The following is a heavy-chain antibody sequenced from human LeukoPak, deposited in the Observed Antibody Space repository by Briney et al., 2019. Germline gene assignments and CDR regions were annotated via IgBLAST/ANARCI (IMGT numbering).Heavy chain of an antibody. J-gene: IGHJ4*02. CDR2: IYYSGST. D-gene: IGHD6-25*01. CDR1: GGSISSSSYY. Sequence: PSETLSLTCTVAGGSISSSSYYWGWIRQPPGKGLEWIGSIYYSGSTYYTPSLKSRVTISVDTSKNTFSLKLSSVTVADTAVYYCARGVSGPAASYYFDYWGQGTLVTVSS. CDR3: ARGVSGPAASYYFDY. V-gene: IGHV4-39*07.